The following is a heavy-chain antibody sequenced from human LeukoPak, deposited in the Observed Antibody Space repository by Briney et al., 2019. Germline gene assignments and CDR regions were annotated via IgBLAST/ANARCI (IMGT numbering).Heavy chain of an antibody. V-gene: IGHV4-39*07. J-gene: IGHJ6*03. CDR1: GGSISSTTYY. CDR2: IYYSGST. CDR3: ARGIYGSGSYYTLYYYYYMDV. Sequence: SETLSLTCTVSGGSISSTTYYWDWIRQPPGKGLEWIGTIYYSGSTNYNPSLKSRVTISVDTSKNQFSLKLSSVTAADTAVYYCARGIYGSGSYYTLYYYYYMDVWGKGTTVTISS. D-gene: IGHD3-10*01.